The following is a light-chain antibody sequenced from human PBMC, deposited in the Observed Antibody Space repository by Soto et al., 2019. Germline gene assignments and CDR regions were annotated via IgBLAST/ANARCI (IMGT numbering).Light chain of an antibody. CDR3: EQYGSAPLT. Sequence: EIVLTHSPDTLSSSPGERATLSCRASQSVRSNYLAWYQQKPGQAPRCLIYDASSRATGIPDRFSGSGSGTDFTLTISRLEPEDFEVYYCEQYGSAPLTCGGGTKVEIK. CDR2: DAS. CDR1: QSVRSNY. V-gene: IGKV3-20*01. J-gene: IGKJ4*01.